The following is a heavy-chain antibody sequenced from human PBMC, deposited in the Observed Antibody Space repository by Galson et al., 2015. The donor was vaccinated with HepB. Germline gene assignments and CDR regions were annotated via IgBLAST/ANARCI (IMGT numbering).Heavy chain of an antibody. J-gene: IGHJ5*02. CDR3: AREYCSGGSCYSNWFDP. CDR1: GCTFSSYA. D-gene: IGHD2-15*01. CDR2: INPTFGTA. Sequence: SVKVSCKASGCTFSSYAISWVRQAPGQWLEWMGGINPTFGTANYAQKFQGRVTITTDESTSTAYMELSSLRSEDTAVYYCAREYCSGGSCYSNWFDPWGQGTLVTVSS. V-gene: IGHV1-69*05.